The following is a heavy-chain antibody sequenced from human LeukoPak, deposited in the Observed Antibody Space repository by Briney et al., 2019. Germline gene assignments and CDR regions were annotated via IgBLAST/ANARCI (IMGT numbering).Heavy chain of an antibody. J-gene: IGHJ4*02. D-gene: IGHD3-3*01. V-gene: IGHV3-7*03. CDR1: GFIFNDYW. Sequence: GGSLRLSCAASGFIFNDYWMHWVRQAPGKGLEWVANIKEDGSEIYYVDPVKGRFSISRDNAKNSLYLQMNSLRAEDTAVYYCARALSAWGQGTLVTVSS. CDR3: ARALSA. CDR2: IKEDGSEI.